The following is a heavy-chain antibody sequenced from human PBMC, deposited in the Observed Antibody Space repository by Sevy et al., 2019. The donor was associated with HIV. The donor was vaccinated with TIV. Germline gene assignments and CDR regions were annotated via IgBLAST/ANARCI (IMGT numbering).Heavy chain of an antibody. Sequence: SETLSLTYTVSADSISSSTYYWGWIRQSPGKGLEWIGSIHYGGRTYYNPSLKSRVTISVDTSKNQFSLKLTSVTAADTALYYCARHKNSSAYSSFAYWGQGTLVTVSS. CDR3: ARHKNSSAYSSFAY. V-gene: IGHV4-39*01. J-gene: IGHJ4*02. CDR1: ADSISSSTYY. CDR2: IHYGGRT. D-gene: IGHD3-22*01.